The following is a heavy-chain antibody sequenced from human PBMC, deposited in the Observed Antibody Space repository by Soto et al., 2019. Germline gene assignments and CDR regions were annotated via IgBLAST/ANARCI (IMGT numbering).Heavy chain of an antibody. D-gene: IGHD2-15*01. Sequence: GGSLRLSCAASGFTFNNYAMTWVRQAPGKGLEWVSGISGSGGSTWYADSVKGRLTISRDSSKNTLYLQMNSLRAEDTAVYYCAKAGSGGSEEPLYYFDYWGQGTLVTVSS. CDR1: GFTFNNYA. CDR3: AKAGSGGSEEPLYYFDY. V-gene: IGHV3-23*01. CDR2: ISGSGGST. J-gene: IGHJ4*02.